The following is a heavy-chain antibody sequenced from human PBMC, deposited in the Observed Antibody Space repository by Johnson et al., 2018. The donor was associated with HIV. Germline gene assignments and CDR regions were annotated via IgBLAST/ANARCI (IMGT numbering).Heavy chain of an antibody. V-gene: IGHV3-9*01. J-gene: IGHJ3*02. CDR1: GFTFDDYA. Sequence: VQLVESGGGLVQPGRSLRLSCAASGFTFDDYAMHWVRQAPRNGLDLVSVLRWFSGSIGYVASVKGRFTISRDNAKNSLYLQMNSLRAEDTAVYYCARWVDTTFDIWGQGTMVTVSS. CDR2: LRWFSGSI. CDR3: ARWVDTTFDI. D-gene: IGHD5-18*01.